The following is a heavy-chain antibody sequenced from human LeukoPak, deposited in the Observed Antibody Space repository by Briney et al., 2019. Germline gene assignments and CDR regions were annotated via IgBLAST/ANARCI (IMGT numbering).Heavy chain of an antibody. D-gene: IGHD3-22*01. CDR1: GGSISSSSYY. Sequence: SETLSLTCTVSGGSISSSSYYWGWIRQPPGKGLEWIGEINHSGSTNYNPSLKSRVTISVDTSKNQFSLKLSSVTAADTAVYYCARDPHGYYDSSGYYYFDYWGQGTLVTVSS. V-gene: IGHV4-39*07. CDR2: INHSGST. J-gene: IGHJ4*02. CDR3: ARDPHGYYDSSGYYYFDY.